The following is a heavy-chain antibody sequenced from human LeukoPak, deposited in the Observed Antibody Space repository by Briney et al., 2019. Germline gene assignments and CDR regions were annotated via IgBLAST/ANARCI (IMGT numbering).Heavy chain of an antibody. CDR3: AKNGPYDSSGNSPIDY. V-gene: IGHV3-23*01. CDR1: GFSFRNYG. J-gene: IGHJ4*02. CDR2: VSASGSAT. Sequence: GGTLRLSCAASGFSFRNYGMTWVRQAPGKGLEWVSVVSASGSATHYADSVKGRFTISRDNSKDTLYLQMDSLRPEDTAVYYCAKNGPYDSSGNSPIDYWGQGTLVTVSS. D-gene: IGHD3-22*01.